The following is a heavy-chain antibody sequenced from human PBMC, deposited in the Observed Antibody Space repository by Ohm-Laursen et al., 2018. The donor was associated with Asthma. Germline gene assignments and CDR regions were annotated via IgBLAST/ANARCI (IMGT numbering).Heavy chain of an antibody. CDR1: GFTFSSSH. Sequence: GSLRLSCTASGFTFSSSHMIWVRQAPGKGLDWVSGINDGGDRTYHADSVKGRFTISRDNSKNTLYLQMNSLRAEDTAVYYCARDLTTVTSGRTFDYWGQGTLVTVSS. CDR3: ARDLTTVTSGRTFDY. V-gene: IGHV3-23*01. D-gene: IGHD4-17*01. J-gene: IGHJ4*02. CDR2: INDGGDRT.